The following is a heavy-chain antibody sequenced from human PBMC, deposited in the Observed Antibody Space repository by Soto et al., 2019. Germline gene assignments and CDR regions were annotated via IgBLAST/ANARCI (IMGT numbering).Heavy chain of an antibody. Sequence: QVQLVESGGGVVQPGRSLRPSCAASGFTFSNYDMHWVRQAPGEGLEWVAVLSFDGSNKNYADSVKGRFTISRDNSKTTLFLQMNSLRTEDTAVYFCAKDFYTVRVPAAPRPHYFDFWGPGTLVTVSS. CDR2: LSFDGSNK. CDR3: AKDFYTVRVPAAPRPHYFDF. CDR1: GFTFSNYD. J-gene: IGHJ4*02. D-gene: IGHD2-2*01. V-gene: IGHV3-30*18.